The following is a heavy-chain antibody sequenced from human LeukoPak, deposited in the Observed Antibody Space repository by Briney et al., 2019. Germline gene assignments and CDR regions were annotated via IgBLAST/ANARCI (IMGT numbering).Heavy chain of an antibody. Sequence: SETLSLTCTVSGGSISSSSYYWGWIRQPPGKGLEWIGSIYYSGSTYYNPSLKSRVTISVDTSKNQFSLKLSSVTATDTAVYYCARERGGVVVPAASFDYWGRGTLVTVSS. CDR2: IYYSGST. CDR3: ARERGGVVVPAASFDY. CDR1: GGSISSSSYY. V-gene: IGHV4-39*02. J-gene: IGHJ4*02. D-gene: IGHD2-2*01.